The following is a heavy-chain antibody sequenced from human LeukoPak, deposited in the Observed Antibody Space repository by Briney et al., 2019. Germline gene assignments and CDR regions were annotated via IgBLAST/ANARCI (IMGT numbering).Heavy chain of an antibody. V-gene: IGHV4-39*01. J-gene: IGHJ5*02. D-gene: IGHD3-10*01. CDR2: IYYTGST. Sequence: LETLSLTCSVSGGSVTSGGFYSGRLRQPPGKGPDWIATIYYTGSTYYNPSLNSRVTVSIDTSKNQFSLRLTSVTATDTAVYHCARHSGSGSLSRPFDPWGQGTLVTVSS. CDR3: ARHSGSGSLSRPFDP. CDR1: GGSVTSGGFY.